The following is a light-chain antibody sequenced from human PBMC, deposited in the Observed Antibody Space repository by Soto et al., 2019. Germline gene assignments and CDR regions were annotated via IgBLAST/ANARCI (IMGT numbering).Light chain of an antibody. CDR3: VAWDGSLSSVL. V-gene: IGLV1-47*01. CDR1: SSNIGSNY. Sequence: KRVTISCSGSSSNIGSNYVYWYQQLPGTAPKLLIYRNDQRPSGVPDRFSGSKSGTSGSLAISGLRSEDEADYYCVAWDGSLSSVLFGGGTQLTVL. CDR2: RND. J-gene: IGLJ3*02.